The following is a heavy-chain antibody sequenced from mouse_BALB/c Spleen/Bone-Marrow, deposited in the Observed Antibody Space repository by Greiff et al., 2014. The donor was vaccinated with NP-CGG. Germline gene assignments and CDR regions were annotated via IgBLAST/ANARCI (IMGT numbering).Heavy chain of an antibody. V-gene: IGHV1-14*01. Sequence: EVQLVESGPELVKPGASVKMSCKASGYTFTSYIIHWVKQKPGQGLEWIGYINPYNDGTKYNEEFKGKATLSSDKSSSTVYMELSSLTSADSAVYYCAGPAWFAYWGQGTLVTVS. CDR3: AGPAWFAY. CDR1: GYTFTSYI. CDR2: INPYNDGT. J-gene: IGHJ3*01.